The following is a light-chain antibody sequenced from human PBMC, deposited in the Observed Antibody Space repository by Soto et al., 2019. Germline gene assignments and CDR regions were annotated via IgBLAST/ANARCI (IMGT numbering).Light chain of an antibody. Sequence: FHLTRTPSSLSDSVGARVSIPCRASQSISSYLNWYQQKPGKAPKLLIYAASSLERGVPSRFSGSGSGTDFSLTISSLQPEDFATYYCQQSYSTPITFGQGTRLEIK. J-gene: IGKJ5*01. CDR3: QQSYSTPIT. CDR2: AAS. CDR1: QSISSY. V-gene: IGKV1-39*01.